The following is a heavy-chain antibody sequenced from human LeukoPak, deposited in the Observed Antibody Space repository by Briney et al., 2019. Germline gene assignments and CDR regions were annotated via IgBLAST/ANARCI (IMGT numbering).Heavy chain of an antibody. V-gene: IGHV4-4*07. CDR2: IYTSGST. CDR3: ARDSQYYDYVWGSYRPYYFDY. D-gene: IGHD3-16*02. Sequence: KPSETLSLTCTVSGGSISSYYWSWIRQPAGKGLEWIGRIYTSGSTNYNPSLKSRVTMSVDTSKNQFSLKLSSVTAADTAVYYCARDSQYYDYVWGSYRPYYFDYWGQGAQVTVSS. CDR1: GGSISSYY. J-gene: IGHJ4*02.